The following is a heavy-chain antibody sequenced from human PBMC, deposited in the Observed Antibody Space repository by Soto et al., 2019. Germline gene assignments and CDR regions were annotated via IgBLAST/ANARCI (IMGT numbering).Heavy chain of an antibody. CDR3: ARGGGHSRTYYYYYYGMDV. CDR2: ISSSSSYI. D-gene: IGHD2-21*01. J-gene: IGHJ6*02. CDR1: GFTFSSYS. V-gene: IGHV3-21*01. Sequence: EVQLVESGGGLVKPGGSLRLSCAASGFTFSSYSMNWVRQAPGKGLEWVSSISSSSSYIYYADSVKGRFTISRDNAKNSLYLQMNSLRAEDTAVYYCARGGGHSRTYYYYYYGMDVWGQGTTVTVSS.